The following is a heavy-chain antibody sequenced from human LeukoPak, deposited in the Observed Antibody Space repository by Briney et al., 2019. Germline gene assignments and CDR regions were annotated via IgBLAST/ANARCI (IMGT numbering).Heavy chain of an antibody. CDR2: IIPTYESA. D-gene: IGHD1-26*01. J-gene: IGHJ4*01. CDR1: GGTLSTYA. V-gene: IGHV1-69*05. CDR3: AREGELASVNFDY. Sequence: SVKVSCKPSGGTLSTYALIWVRQAPGQGLEWLGGIIPTYESATYAQKFQGRVTITTDESTSTAYMELRGLTSNDTAVYFCAREGELASVNFDYWGHGTLVTVSS.